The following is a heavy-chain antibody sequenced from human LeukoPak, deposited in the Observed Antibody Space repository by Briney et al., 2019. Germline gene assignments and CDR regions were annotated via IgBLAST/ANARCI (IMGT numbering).Heavy chain of an antibody. CDR3: ARSSEGRYYYDSSGFSYYYYYMDV. D-gene: IGHD3-22*01. Sequence: SETLSLTCTVSGGSISSYYWSWIRQPPGKGLEWIGYIYYSGSTYYNPSLRSRVTISVDTSKNQFSLKLSSVTAADSAVYYCARSSEGRYYYDSSGFSYYYYYMDVWGKGTTVTISS. CDR1: GGSISSYY. J-gene: IGHJ6*03. V-gene: IGHV4-59*01. CDR2: IYYSGST.